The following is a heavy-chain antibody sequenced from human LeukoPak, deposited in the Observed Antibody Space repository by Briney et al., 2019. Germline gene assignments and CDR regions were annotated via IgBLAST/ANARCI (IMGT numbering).Heavy chain of an antibody. Sequence: GGSLRLSCAASGFTFSSYSMNWVRQAPGKGLEWVSYISSSSTIYYADSVKGRFTISRDNAKNSLYLQMNSLRDEDTAVYYCAREEPAAHLEDYYYYGMDVWGQGTTVTVSS. CDR3: AREEPAAHLEDYYYYGMDV. CDR1: GFTFSSYS. V-gene: IGHV3-48*02. J-gene: IGHJ6*02. D-gene: IGHD2-2*01. CDR2: ISSSSTI.